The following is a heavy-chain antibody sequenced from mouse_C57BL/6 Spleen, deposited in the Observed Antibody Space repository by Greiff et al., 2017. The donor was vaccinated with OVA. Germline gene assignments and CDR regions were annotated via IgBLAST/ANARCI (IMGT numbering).Heavy chain of an antibody. CDR2: IRNKANGYTT. J-gene: IGHJ3*01. CDR1: GFTFTDYY. Sequence: EVQRVESGGGLVQPGGSLSLSCAASGFTFTDYYMSWVRQPPGKALEWLGFIRNKANGYTTEYSASVKGRFTISRDNSQSILYLQMNALRAEDSATYYCARSPYYGSSRAWFAYWGQGTLVTVSA. CDR3: ARSPYYGSSRAWFAY. V-gene: IGHV7-3*01. D-gene: IGHD1-1*01.